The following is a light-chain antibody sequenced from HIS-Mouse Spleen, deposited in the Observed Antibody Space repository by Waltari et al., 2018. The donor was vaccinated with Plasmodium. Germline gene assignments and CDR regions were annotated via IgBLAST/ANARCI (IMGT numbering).Light chain of an antibody. J-gene: IGLJ2*01. Sequence: SALTQPASVSGSPGQSITISCTGTSSDVGSYNLVSWYQQHPGKAPQLMIYEGSKRPSGVSNRFSGSKSGNTASLTISGLQAEDEADYYCCSYAGSRMVFGGGTKLTVL. CDR1: SSDVGSYNL. CDR2: EGS. V-gene: IGLV2-23*01. CDR3: CSYAGSRMV.